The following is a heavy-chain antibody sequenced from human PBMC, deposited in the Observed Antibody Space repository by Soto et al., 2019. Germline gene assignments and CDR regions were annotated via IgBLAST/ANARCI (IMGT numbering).Heavy chain of an antibody. J-gene: IGHJ4*02. Sequence: GGSLRLSCAASGFTFSSYAMSWVRQAPGKGLEWVTLITCDGSNKYYADSVKGRFTISRDNSKNTLFLQMNSLRAEDTAVYYCARDVALAPVRYFDYWGQGTLVTVSS. CDR1: GFTFSSYA. V-gene: IGHV3-30*04. D-gene: IGHD2-21*01. CDR2: ITCDGSNK. CDR3: ARDVALAPVRYFDY.